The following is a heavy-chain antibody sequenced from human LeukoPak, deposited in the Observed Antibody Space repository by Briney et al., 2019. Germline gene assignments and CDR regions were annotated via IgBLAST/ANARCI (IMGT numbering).Heavy chain of an antibody. Sequence: PGGSLRLSCAASGFTFSGSAIHWVRQASGKGLEWVGRIRSKANSYATVYAASVKGRFTISRDDSRNTAYLQMNSLKAEDTAVYYCIGQETSDLDYDFLTGTQFDYWGQGTLVTVSS. J-gene: IGHJ4*02. V-gene: IGHV3-73*01. CDR2: IRSKANSYAT. CDR1: GFTFSGSA. D-gene: IGHD3-9*01. CDR3: IGQETSDLDYDFLTGTQFDY.